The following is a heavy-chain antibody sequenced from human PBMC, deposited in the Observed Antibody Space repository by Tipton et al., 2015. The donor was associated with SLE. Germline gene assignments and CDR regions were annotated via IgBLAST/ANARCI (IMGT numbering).Heavy chain of an antibody. CDR2: IYPNGIT. CDR1: GASISSPKW. Sequence: GSLRLSCAVSGASISSPKWWNWVRQPPGKGLEWIGEIYPNGITNYNPSLKSRVTISVDRSKNQFSLKLKSVTAADTAVYYCARGSDFWRGSLDYWGQGTLVTVSS. D-gene: IGHD3-3*01. CDR3: ARGSDFWRGSLDY. J-gene: IGHJ4*02. V-gene: IGHV4-4*02.